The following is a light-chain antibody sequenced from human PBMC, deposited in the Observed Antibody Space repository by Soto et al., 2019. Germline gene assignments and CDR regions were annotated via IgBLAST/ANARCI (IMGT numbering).Light chain of an antibody. V-gene: IGLV2-8*01. CDR1: SSDVGGYNY. Sequence: QSALTQPPSASGSPGQSVTISCTGTSSDVGGYNYVSWYQQYPGKAPKLMIYEVSKRPSGVPDRFSGSKSGNTASLTVSGLQAEDEADYYCSSFAGSTHVVFGGGTKVTVL. CDR3: SSFAGSTHVV. J-gene: IGLJ2*01. CDR2: EVS.